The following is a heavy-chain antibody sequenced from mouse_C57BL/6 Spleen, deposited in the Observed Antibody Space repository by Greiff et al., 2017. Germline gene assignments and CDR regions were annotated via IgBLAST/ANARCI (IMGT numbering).Heavy chain of an antibody. CDR3: ARPDYGSSHYYFDY. CDR1: GYTFTSYW. D-gene: IGHD1-1*01. CDR2: INPSNGGT. Sequence: QVQLQQPGTELVKPGASVKLSCKASGYTFTSYWMHWVKQRPGQGLEWIGNINPSNGGTNYNEKFKSKATLTVDKSSSTAYMQLSSLTSEYSAVYYCARPDYGSSHYYFDYWGQGTTLTVSS. J-gene: IGHJ2*01. V-gene: IGHV1-53*01.